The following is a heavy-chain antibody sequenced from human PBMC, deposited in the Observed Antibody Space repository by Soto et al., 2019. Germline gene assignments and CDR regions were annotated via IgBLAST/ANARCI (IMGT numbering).Heavy chain of an antibody. CDR3: ARSSGAVTESDAFDI. D-gene: IGHD4-17*01. Sequence: QVQLVQSGAEVKKPGSSVKVSCKASGGTFSSYTISWVRQAPGQGLEWMGRIIPILGIANYAQKFKGRVTITAYKSTSTAYMELSSLRSEDTAVYYCARSSGAVTESDAFDIWGQGTMVTVSS. CDR1: GGTFSSYT. V-gene: IGHV1-69*02. J-gene: IGHJ3*02. CDR2: IIPILGIA.